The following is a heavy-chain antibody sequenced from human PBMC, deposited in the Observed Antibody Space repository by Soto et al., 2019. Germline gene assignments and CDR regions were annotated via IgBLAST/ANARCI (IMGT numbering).Heavy chain of an antibody. CDR3: TRANWYSEY. D-gene: IGHD7-27*01. V-gene: IGHV4-59*11. Sequence: QVQLQESGPGLVKPSETLSLTCTVSGGSISNHYWSWIRQPPGKGLEWIGYIYYNGNTNYNPSLKSRVTMSVDTSKKQISLKLSSVTAAYTAVYYCTRANWYSEYWGQGTLVTVSS. J-gene: IGHJ4*02. CDR1: GGSISNHY. CDR2: IYYNGNT.